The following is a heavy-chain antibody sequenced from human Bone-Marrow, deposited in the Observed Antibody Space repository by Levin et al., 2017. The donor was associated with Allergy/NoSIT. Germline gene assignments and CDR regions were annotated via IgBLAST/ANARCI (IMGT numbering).Heavy chain of an antibody. CDR1: GFTFENHG. D-gene: IGHD1-1*01. Sequence: GESLKISCVGSGFTFENHGIHWVRQAPGKGLGWVSGLSYDGTTEYYADSVKGRLTSSRDNSKNTVYLQIQSLTADDTAVYYCARTGGNHRHEFDSWGQGILVTVSS. J-gene: IGHJ4*02. CDR2: LSYDGTTE. CDR3: ARTGGNHRHEFDS. V-gene: IGHV3-30*03.